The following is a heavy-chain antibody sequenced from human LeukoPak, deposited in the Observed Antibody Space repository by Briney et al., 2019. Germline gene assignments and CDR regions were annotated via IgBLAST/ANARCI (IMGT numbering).Heavy chain of an antibody. V-gene: IGHV3-30-3*01. CDR3: ARDDALEGSSVDF. D-gene: IGHD6-6*01. CDR2: ISYDGSNK. J-gene: IGHJ4*02. Sequence: GRSLRLSCAASGFTFSSYAMHWVRQAPGKGLEWVAVISYDGSNKYYADSVKGRFTISRDNSKNTLYLQMNSLRAEDTAVYYCARDDALEGSSVDFWAQGTLVTVSS. CDR1: GFTFSSYA.